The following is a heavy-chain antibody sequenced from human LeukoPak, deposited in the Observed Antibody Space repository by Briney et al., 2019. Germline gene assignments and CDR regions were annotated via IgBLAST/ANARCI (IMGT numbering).Heavy chain of an antibody. J-gene: IGHJ6*03. Sequence: PSETLSLTCTVSGGSISSGSYYWSWIRQPAGKGLEWIGRSYTSGSTNYNPSLKSRVTISVDTSKNQFSLKLSSVTAADTAVYYCARGEPGNNRYFDWSPWADYYYYMDVWGKGTTVTISS. D-gene: IGHD3-9*01. V-gene: IGHV4-61*02. CDR2: SYTSGST. CDR3: ARGEPGNNRYFDWSPWADYYYYMDV. CDR1: GGSISSGSYY.